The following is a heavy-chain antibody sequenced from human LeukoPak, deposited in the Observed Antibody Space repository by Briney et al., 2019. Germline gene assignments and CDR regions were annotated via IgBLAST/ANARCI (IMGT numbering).Heavy chain of an antibody. Sequence: PGRSVRLSCAASEFTFSIYGMHWVRQAPGKGLEWVAVISYDGSNKYYADSVKGRFTISRDNSKNTLYVQMNSLRAEDTAVYYCAKEEGHSSGHYYYAMDVWGQGTTVTVSS. CDR3: AKEEGHSSGHYYYAMDV. D-gene: IGHD5-18*01. V-gene: IGHV3-30*18. CDR1: EFTFSIYG. CDR2: ISYDGSNK. J-gene: IGHJ6*02.